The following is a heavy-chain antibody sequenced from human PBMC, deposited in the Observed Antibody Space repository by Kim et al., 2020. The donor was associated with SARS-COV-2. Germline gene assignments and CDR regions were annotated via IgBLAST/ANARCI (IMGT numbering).Heavy chain of an antibody. CDR1: GYTFTSYA. V-gene: IGHV7-4-1*02. CDR3: AHPPRGSSSWSTLDYYYYGMDV. Sequence: ASVKVSCKASGYTFTSYAMNWVRQAPGQGLEWMGWINTNTGNPTYAQGFTGRFVFSLDTSVSTAYLQISSLKAEDTAVYYCAHPPRGSSSWSTLDYYYYGMDVWGQGPRSPSP. J-gene: IGHJ6*02. CDR2: INTNTGNP. D-gene: IGHD6-13*01.